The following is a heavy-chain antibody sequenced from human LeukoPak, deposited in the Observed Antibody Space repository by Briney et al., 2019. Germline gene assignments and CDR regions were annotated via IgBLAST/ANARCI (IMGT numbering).Heavy chain of an antibody. CDR3: AKDPIRLSRQLDAFDI. J-gene: IGHJ3*02. D-gene: IGHD6-13*01. Sequence: GGSLRLSCAASGFTFSSYGMHWVRQAPGKGLEWVAVISYDGSNKYYADSVKGRFTISRDNSKNTLYLQMNSLRAEDTAVYYCAKDPIRLSRQLDAFDIWGQGTMVTVSS. CDR2: ISYDGSNK. CDR1: GFTFSSYG. V-gene: IGHV3-30*18.